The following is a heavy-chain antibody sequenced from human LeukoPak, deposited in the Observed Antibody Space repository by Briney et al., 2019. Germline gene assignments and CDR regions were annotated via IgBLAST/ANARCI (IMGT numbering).Heavy chain of an antibody. CDR3: ATTNDGGGYQWGDFFDF. Sequence: SVKVSCKASGGTSNSHAISWVRQAPGQGLEWMGRIIPNLGTTNRAQNFQDRATLTADKSTNTAYMELTSLTSDDTAVYYCATTNDGGGYQWGDFFDFWGQGTLVTVSS. CDR1: GGTSNSHA. CDR2: IIPNLGTT. J-gene: IGHJ4*02. D-gene: IGHD3-22*01. V-gene: IGHV1-69*04.